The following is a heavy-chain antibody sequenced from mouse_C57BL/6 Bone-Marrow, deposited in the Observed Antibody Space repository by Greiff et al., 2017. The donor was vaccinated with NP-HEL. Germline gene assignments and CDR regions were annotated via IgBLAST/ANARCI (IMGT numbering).Heavy chain of an antibody. V-gene: IGHV5-2*03. CDR3: ARLLGRWYFDV. CDR1: EYEFPSHD. J-gene: IGHJ1*03. D-gene: IGHD4-1*01. CDR2: INSDGGST. Sequence: EVKLVESGGGLVQPGESLKLSCESNEYEFPSHDMSWVRKTPEKRLELVAAINSDGGSTYYPDTMERRFIISRDNTKKTLYLQMSSLRSQDTAMYYCARLLGRWYFDVWGTGTTVTVSS.